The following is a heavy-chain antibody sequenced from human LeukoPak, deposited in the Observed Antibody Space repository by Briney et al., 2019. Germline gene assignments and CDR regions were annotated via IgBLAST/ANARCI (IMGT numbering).Heavy chain of an antibody. V-gene: IGHV4-39*01. CDR3: ARHLLWFGELLYGDPDY. CDR2: IYYSGST. CDR1: GGSISSSSYY. D-gene: IGHD3-10*01. Sequence: SETLSLTCTVSGGSISSSSYYWGWIRQPPGKGLEWIGSIYYSGSTYYNPSLKSRVTISVDTSKNQCSLKLSSVTAADTAVYYCARHLLWFGELLYGDPDYWGQGTLVTVSS. J-gene: IGHJ4*02.